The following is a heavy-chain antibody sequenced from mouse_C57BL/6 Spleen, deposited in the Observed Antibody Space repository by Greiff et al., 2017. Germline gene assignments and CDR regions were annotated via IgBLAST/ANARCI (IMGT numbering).Heavy chain of an antibody. CDR2: INPGSGGT. V-gene: IGHV1-54*01. D-gene: IGHD1-1*01. CDR1: GYAFTNYL. Sequence: QVQLKESGAELVRPGTSVKVSCKASGYAFTNYLIEWVKQRPGQGLEWIGVINPGSGGTNYNEKFKGKATLTADKSSSTAYMQLSSLTSEDSAVYFCARQEDYYGSSYWFAYWGQGTLVTVSA. CDR3: ARQEDYYGSSYWFAY. J-gene: IGHJ3*01.